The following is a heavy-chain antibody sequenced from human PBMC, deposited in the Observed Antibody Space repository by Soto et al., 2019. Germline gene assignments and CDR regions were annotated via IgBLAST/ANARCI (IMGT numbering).Heavy chain of an antibody. CDR1: GFTFSSYS. J-gene: IGHJ5*02. D-gene: IGHD2-15*01. CDR2: ISSSSSTI. CDR3: ASLSPVVVVAATDNWFDP. Sequence: GGSLRLSYAASGFTFSSYSMNWVRQAPGKGLEWVSYISSSSSTIYYADSVKGRFTISRDNAKNSLYLQMNSLRDEDTAVYYCASLSPVVVVAATDNWFDPWGQGTLVTVSS. V-gene: IGHV3-48*02.